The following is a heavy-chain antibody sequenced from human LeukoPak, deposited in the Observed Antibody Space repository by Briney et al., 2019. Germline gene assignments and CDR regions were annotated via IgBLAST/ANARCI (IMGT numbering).Heavy chain of an antibody. CDR3: AREVRGITAAGTLEY. V-gene: IGHV1-2*04. CDR1: GYTFTGYY. CDR2: INPNSGGT. Sequence: ASVKVSCKASGYTFTGYYMHWVRQAPGQGLEWMGWINPNSGGTNYAQKFQGWVTMTRDTSISTAYMELSRLRSDDTAVYYCAREVRGITAAGTLEYWGQGTLVTVSS. J-gene: IGHJ4*02. D-gene: IGHD6-13*01.